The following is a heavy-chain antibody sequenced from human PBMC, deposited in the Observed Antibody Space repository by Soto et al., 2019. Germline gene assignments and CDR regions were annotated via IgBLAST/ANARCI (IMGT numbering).Heavy chain of an antibody. CDR1: GFSLTTTGLG. D-gene: IGHD6-13*01. CDR3: ARRRVAGEYFDY. J-gene: IGHJ4*02. Sequence: QITLKESGPTLVKHTQTLTLTCTFSGFSLTTTGLGVDWIRQPPGKALEWLALIYWDDDRRYNSSLKSRLTITKDTSKNQVVLTMTNMDPVDTSTYYCARRRVAGEYFDYWGQGTLVTVSS. V-gene: IGHV2-5*02. CDR2: IYWDDDR.